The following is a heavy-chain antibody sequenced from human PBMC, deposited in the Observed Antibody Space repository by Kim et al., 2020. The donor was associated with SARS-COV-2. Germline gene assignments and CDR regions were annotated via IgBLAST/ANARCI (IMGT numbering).Heavy chain of an antibody. Sequence: GGSLRLSCTASGFTFGDYAMSWFRQAPGKGLEWVGFIRSKAYGGTTEYAASVKGRFTISRDDSKSIAYLQMNSLKTEDTAVYYCTRDPLAWAYCGGDCLDDAFDIWGQGTMVTVSS. CDR3: TRDPLAWAYCGGDCLDDAFDI. V-gene: IGHV3-49*03. CDR1: GFTFGDYA. CDR2: IRSKAYGGTT. J-gene: IGHJ3*02. D-gene: IGHD2-21*02.